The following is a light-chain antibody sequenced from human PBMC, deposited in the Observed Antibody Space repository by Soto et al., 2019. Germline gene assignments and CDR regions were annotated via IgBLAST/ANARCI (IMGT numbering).Light chain of an antibody. J-gene: IGKJ2*01. CDR3: QQYGGSPPFT. Sequence: VLTQSPGTLSLSPGERATISCRASQSIGSSYLARYQHKPGQAPRLLIYGASSRATGISHRFSGSGSGTDFTLTVSRLEPEDCGVYYCQQYGGSPPFTFGQGTSLEIK. CDR2: GAS. CDR1: QSIGSSY. V-gene: IGKV3-20*01.